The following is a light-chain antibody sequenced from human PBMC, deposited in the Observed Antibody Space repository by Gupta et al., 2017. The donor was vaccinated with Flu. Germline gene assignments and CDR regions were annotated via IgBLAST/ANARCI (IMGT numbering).Light chain of an antibody. CDR1: QGLVYSDGNTY. V-gene: IGKV2-30*01. Sequence: DVVVTQSPLSLAVTLGQPASISCRSTQGLVYSDGNTYLHWFQQRPGQSPRRLIYLVSKRDSGVPDRFSGSGSGTDFTLKISRAEAEDVGVYFCMQGAHWPWAFGQGTKLEIK. CDR2: LVS. J-gene: IGKJ1*01. CDR3: MQGAHWPWA.